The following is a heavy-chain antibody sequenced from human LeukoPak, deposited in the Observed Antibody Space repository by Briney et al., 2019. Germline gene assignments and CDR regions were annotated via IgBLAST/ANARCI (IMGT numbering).Heavy chain of an antibody. Sequence: QSGGSLRLSCAASGFTFSSYSMNWVRQAPGKGLEWVSYISGSSSTIYYADSVKGRFTISRDNAKNSLYLQMNSLRAEDTAVYYCARGRGSGSYYPTSFDYWGQGTLVTVSS. V-gene: IGHV3-48*01. CDR2: ISGSSSTI. D-gene: IGHD3-10*01. J-gene: IGHJ4*02. CDR3: ARGRGSGSYYPTSFDY. CDR1: GFTFSSYS.